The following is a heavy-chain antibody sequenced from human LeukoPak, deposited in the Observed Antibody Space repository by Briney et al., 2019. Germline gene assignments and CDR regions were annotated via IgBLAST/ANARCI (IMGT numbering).Heavy chain of an antibody. CDR2: IYYSGNT. V-gene: IGHV4-59*08. D-gene: IGHD6-19*01. CDR1: GDSIGSFY. J-gene: IGHJ4*02. CDR3: ARRVTSSGWYRDDS. Sequence: SETLSLTCTVSGDSIGSFYWSWLRQPPGKGVEWIGNIYYSGNTNYNPSLKSRVTISVDTSKNQFSLKVTSVTAADTAVYYCARRVTSSGWYRDDSWGQGTLVTVSS.